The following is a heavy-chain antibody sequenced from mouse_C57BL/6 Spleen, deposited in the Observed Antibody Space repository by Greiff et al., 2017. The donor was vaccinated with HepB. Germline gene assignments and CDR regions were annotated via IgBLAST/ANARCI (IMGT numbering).Heavy chain of an antibody. CDR2: ISSGGSYT. CDR3: ARYYDYDRGYAMDY. CDR1: GFTFSSYG. V-gene: IGHV5-6*01. Sequence: VQLKQSGGDLVKPGGSLKLSCAASGFTFSSYGMSWVRQTPDKRLEWVATISSGGSYTYYPDSVKGRFTISRDNAKNTLYLQMSSLKSEDTAMYYCARYYDYDRGYAMDYWGQGTSVTVSS. J-gene: IGHJ4*01. D-gene: IGHD2-4*01.